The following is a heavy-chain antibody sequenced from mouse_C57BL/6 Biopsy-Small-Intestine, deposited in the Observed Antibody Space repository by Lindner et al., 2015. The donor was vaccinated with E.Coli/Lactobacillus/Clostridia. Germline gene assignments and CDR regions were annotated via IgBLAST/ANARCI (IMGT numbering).Heavy chain of an antibody. CDR1: GYTFTNNA. J-gene: IGHJ4*01. V-gene: IGHV9-3*02. CDR2: INTNTRNP. D-gene: IGHD1-1*01. Sequence: VKVSCKASGYTFTNNAINWVRQAPGQGLEWVGSINTNTRNPTYAQGFTGRFVFSLDTSVNTAYLEISSLKPEDTAIYYCARIYSSFWFNDFWGQGTPVTVSS. CDR3: ARIYSSFWFNDF.